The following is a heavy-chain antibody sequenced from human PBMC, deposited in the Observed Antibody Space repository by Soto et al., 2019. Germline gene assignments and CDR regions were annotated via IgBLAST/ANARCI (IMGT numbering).Heavy chain of an antibody. CDR2: IRSKPYGGTA. CDR1: GFTFGDFA. D-gene: IGHD3-9*01. CDR3: TRVHTTGPVIPDY. Sequence: GGSLRLSCTASGFTFGDFALTWFRQTPGKGLEWVGFIRSKPYGGTAEYAASVKGRFTISRDDSKSIAYLQMNSLKTEDTAFYYCTRVHTTGPVIPDYWGQGTPVTVSS. V-gene: IGHV3-49*03. J-gene: IGHJ4*02.